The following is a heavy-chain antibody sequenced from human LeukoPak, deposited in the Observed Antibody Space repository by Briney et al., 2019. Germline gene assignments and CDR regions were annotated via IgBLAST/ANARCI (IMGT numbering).Heavy chain of an antibody. D-gene: IGHD1-14*01. J-gene: IGHJ3*02. V-gene: IGHV3-21*04. CDR1: GFTFRSHD. Sequence: GGSLRLSCAASGFTFRSHDMSWIRQAPGKRLEWVSSISNTNNDIYYANSVKGRFTISRDNAKNSLYLQMYSLRAEDTAVYYCATGGLGIHAFDIWGQGTMVTVSS. CDR3: ATGGLGIHAFDI. CDR2: ISNTNNDI.